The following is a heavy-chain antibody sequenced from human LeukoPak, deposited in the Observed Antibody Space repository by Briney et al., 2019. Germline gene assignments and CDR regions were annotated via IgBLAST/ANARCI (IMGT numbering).Heavy chain of an antibody. CDR1: GGSFSGYY. CDR3: ASVHYDFWSGYPTYAFDI. D-gene: IGHD3-3*01. J-gene: IGHJ3*02. Sequence: PSETLSLTCAVYGGSFSGYYWSWIRQPPGKGLEWIGEINHSGSTNYNPSLKSRVTISVDTSKNQFSLKLSSVTAADTAVYYCASVHYDFWSGYPTYAFDIWGQGTMVTVSS. CDR2: INHSGST. V-gene: IGHV4-34*01.